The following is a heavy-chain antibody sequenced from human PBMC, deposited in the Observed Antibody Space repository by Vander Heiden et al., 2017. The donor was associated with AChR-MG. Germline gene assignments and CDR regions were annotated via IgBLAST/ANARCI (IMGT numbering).Heavy chain of an antibody. Sequence: EVQLVESGGGLVQPRGSLRLSCAASGLPISTNYTPWFRQAPGTGLEWVSIIHSSGSACYADSVKGRFTISRDDSKNTLYLQMNSLRAEDTAVYYCARDLSSTVPLATATYYGMDVWGQGTTVTVSS. J-gene: IGHJ6*02. CDR1: GLPISTNY. V-gene: IGHV3-66*02. CDR3: ARDLSSTVPLATATYYGMDV. CDR2: IHSSGSA. D-gene: IGHD2-21*02.